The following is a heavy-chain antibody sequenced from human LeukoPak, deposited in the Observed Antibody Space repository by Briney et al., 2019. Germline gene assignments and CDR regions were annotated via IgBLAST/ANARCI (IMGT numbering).Heavy chain of an antibody. J-gene: IGHJ4*02. CDR2: ISYSGST. CDR1: GGSVSSGNYY. CDR3: ARGGDYYDSSGYYPNDY. V-gene: IGHV4-61*01. Sequence: PSETLSLTCTVSGGSVSSGNYYWSWIRQPPGKGLEWIGYISYSGSTNYNPSLKSRVTISVDTSKNQFSLKLSSVTAADTAVYYCARGGDYYDSSGYYPNDYWGQGTLVTVSS. D-gene: IGHD3-22*01.